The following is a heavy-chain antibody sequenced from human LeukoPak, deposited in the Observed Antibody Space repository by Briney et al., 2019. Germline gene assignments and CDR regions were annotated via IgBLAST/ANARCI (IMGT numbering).Heavy chain of an antibody. J-gene: IGHJ5*02. V-gene: IGHV4-38-2*01. CDR3: ARIIGQYCSRTSCPFDP. D-gene: IGHD2-2*01. CDR2: IYHSGST. Sequence: SETLSLICAVSGYSLSSGYYWGWIRQPPGKGLEWSGSIYHSGSTYYNPSLTSRDTITVDTAKNLFALELSSVTAADTAVYYCARIIGQYCSRTSCPFDPWGQGTLVTVSS. CDR1: GYSLSSGYY.